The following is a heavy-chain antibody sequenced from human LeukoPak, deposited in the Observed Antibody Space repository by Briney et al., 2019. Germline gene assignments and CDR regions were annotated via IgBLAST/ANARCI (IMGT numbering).Heavy chain of an antibody. V-gene: IGHV4-34*01. CDR3: ARGRRGVLWPIDY. J-gene: IGHJ4*02. Sequence: SSETLSLTCAVYGGSFSGYYWSWIRQPPGKGLEWIGEINHSGSTNYNPSLKSRVTISVDTSKNQFSLKLSSVTAADTAVYYCARGRRGVLWPIDYWGQGTLVTVSS. CDR1: GGSFSGYY. D-gene: IGHD2-21*01. CDR2: INHSGST.